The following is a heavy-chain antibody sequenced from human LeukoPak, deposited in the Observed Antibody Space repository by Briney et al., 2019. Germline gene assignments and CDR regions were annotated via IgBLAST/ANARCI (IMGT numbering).Heavy chain of an antibody. CDR2: IYSDGTT. CDR1: GFSVSIDY. CDR3: ARDGITIHGLPPDAFDI. J-gene: IGHJ3*02. Sequence: GGSQRLFCAASGFSVSIDYMNWDRQAPGNGLEWVSVIYSDGTTYYADSVKGRFTISIDNSKNTLDLQMNSLRAEDTAVYYCARDGITIHGLPPDAFDILGQGTMVTVSS. V-gene: IGHV3-53*01. D-gene: IGHD3-3*01.